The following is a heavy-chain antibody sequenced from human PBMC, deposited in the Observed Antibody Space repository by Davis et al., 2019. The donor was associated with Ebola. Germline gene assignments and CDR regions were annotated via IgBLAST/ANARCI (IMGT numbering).Heavy chain of an antibody. CDR1: GGSISTSSFY. Sequence: MPSETLSLTCTVSGGSISTSSFYWAWIRQSPGKGLEWIGSIYYSGSAYYKPSLKSRVTISVDTSKNQFSLKLSSVTAADTAVYYCARVRYYGSGRFYYYYGMDVWGQGTTVTVSS. D-gene: IGHD3-10*01. CDR2: IYYSGSA. J-gene: IGHJ6*02. V-gene: IGHV4-39*07. CDR3: ARVRYYGSGRFYYYYGMDV.